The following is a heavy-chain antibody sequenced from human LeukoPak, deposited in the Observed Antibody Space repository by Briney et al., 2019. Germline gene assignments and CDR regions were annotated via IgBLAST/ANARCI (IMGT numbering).Heavy chain of an antibody. CDR1: GFTFSIYS. Sequence: PGGSLRVSCAASGFTFSIYSMNWVRQAPGKGPEWVSYISGSSNTIYYADSVKGRFTISRDNAKNSLYLQMNSLRAEDTALYYCATPADTTLDYWGQGTLVTVSS. V-gene: IGHV3-48*01. CDR3: ATPADTTLDY. J-gene: IGHJ4*02. CDR2: ISGSSNTI. D-gene: IGHD5-18*01.